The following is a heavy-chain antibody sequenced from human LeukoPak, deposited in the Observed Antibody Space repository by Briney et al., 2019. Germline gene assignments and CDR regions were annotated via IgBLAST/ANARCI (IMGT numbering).Heavy chain of an antibody. CDR3: ARVGQAPEGHIRSGWYEY. D-gene: IGHD6-19*01. J-gene: IGHJ4*02. CDR1: GGTFSSYA. V-gene: IGHV1-69*13. Sequence: SVKVSCKASGGTFSSYAISWVRQAPGQGLEWMGGIIPIFGTANYAQKFQGRVTITADESTSTAYMELSSLRSGDTAVYYCARVGQAPEGHIRSGWYEYWGQGTLVTVSS. CDR2: IIPIFGTA.